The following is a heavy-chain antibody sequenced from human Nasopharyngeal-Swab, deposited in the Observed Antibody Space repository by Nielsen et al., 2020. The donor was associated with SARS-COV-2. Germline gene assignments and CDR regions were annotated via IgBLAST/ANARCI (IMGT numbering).Heavy chain of an antibody. CDR2: VWYNGFTK. V-gene: IGHV3-33*01. CDR3: ASGPLGWYEWDY. CDR1: GFSFSDYG. J-gene: IGHJ4*02. D-gene: IGHD6-19*01. Sequence: EGSLRLSCAASGFSFSDYGMHWVRQAPGKGLEWVAVVWYNGFTKFYADSVKGRFTISRDNSKNTLDLQMNSLRAEDTAVYYCASGPLGWYEWDYWGQGALVTVSS.